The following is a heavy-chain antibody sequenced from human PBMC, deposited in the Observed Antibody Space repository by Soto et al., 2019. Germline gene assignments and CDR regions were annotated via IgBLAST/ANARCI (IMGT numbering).Heavy chain of an antibody. J-gene: IGHJ5*02. D-gene: IGHD4-17*01. V-gene: IGHV3-74*01. CDR1: GFTFNNYW. CDR2: INPDGSAT. CDR3: ARVAGLRTANWFHP. Sequence: GGSLGLSCAAXGFTFNNYWMHWVRQAPGMGLVWVSRINPDGSATTYADSVKGRFTISRDNAKNTLCLQMNSLRAEDTAVYYCARVAGLRTANWFHPSGPATLVTV.